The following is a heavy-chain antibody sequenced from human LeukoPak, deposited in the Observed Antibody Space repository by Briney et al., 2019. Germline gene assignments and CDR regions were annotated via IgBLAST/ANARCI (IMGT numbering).Heavy chain of an antibody. V-gene: IGHV1-2*04. J-gene: IGHJ4*02. CDR2: INPNSGGT. Sequence: ASVKVSCKASGYTFTGYYMHWVRQAPGQGLEWMGWINPNSGGTNYAQKFKGWVTLTRDTSINTTYMELSRLASDVTAVYFCARGTPGSYLGYWGQGTLVTVSS. CDR1: GYTFTGYY. CDR3: ARGTPGSYLGY. D-gene: IGHD3-16*02.